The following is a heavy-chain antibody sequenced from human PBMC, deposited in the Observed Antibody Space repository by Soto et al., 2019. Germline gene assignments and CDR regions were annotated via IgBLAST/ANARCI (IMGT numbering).Heavy chain of an antibody. CDR1: GGSISSSSYY. J-gene: IGHJ4*02. CDR3: ARSGLLWCGELFDY. V-gene: IGHV4-39*01. CDR2: IYYSGST. Sequence: SETLSLTCTVSGGSISSSSYYWGWIRQPPGKGLEWIGSIYYSGSTYYNPSLKSRVTISVDTSKNQFSLKLSSVTAADTAVYYCARSGLLWCGELFDYWGQGTLVTVSS. D-gene: IGHD3-10*01.